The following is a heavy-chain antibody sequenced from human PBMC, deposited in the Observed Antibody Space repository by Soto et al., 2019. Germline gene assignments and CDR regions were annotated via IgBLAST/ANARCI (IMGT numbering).Heavy chain of an antibody. CDR2: IYYSGST. CDR1: GGSISSGGYY. J-gene: IGHJ5*02. Sequence: QVQLQESGPGLVKPSQTLSLTCTVSGGSISSGGYYWSWIRQHPGKGLEWIGYIYYSGSTYYNPSLKRRVTIPVDTSKNQFSLKLSSVTAADTAVYYWARAYQLLEGDWFDPWGQGTLVTVSS. V-gene: IGHV4-31*03. D-gene: IGHD2-2*01. CDR3: ARAYQLLEGDWFDP.